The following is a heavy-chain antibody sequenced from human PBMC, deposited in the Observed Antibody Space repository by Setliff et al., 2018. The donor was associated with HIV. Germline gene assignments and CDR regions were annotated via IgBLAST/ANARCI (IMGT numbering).Heavy chain of an antibody. CDR3: ARGGSAWNMPRGDYANWFDP. V-gene: IGHV4-34*01. J-gene: IGHJ5*02. D-gene: IGHD4-17*01. CDR1: GDGFTGYF. CDR2: LNRNGIT. Sequence: SETLSLTCSVYGDGFTGYFWSWIRQSPGKGLEWLGELNRNGITYSIPSLRGRLSISIDTSRNQFSRRLTSLSDADTAVYYCARGGSAWNMPRGDYANWFDPWGQGTLVTVAS.